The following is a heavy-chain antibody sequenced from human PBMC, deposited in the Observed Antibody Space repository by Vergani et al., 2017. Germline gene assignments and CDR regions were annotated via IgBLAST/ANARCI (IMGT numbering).Heavy chain of an antibody. D-gene: IGHD1-14*01. CDR3: AGSIVGRNRADYFDI. Sequence: QVQLQESGPGLVRPSETLSLTCTVSGGPLSGHYWNWIRQTPGEGLRWIGYVEDSGYFNYNPSLKTRVSMLSDTSNNQFSLMLSAVTVADTAVYYCAGSIVGRNRADYFDIWGQGTLVTVSS. CDR1: GGPLSGHY. CDR2: VEDSGYF. V-gene: IGHV4-59*11. J-gene: IGHJ4*02.